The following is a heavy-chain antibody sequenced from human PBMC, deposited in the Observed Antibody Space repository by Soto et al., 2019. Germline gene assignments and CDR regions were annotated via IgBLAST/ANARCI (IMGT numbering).Heavy chain of an antibody. CDR2: ISYDGSNK. CDR3: ARERGSYHTAGMDV. CDR1: GFTFSSYA. D-gene: IGHD1-26*01. V-gene: IGHV3-30-3*01. Sequence: GGSLRLSCAASGFTFSSYAMHWVRQAPGKGLEWVAVISYDGSNKYYADSVKGRFTISRDNSKNTLYLQMNSLRAEDTAVYYCARERGSYHTAGMDVWGQGTTVTVSS. J-gene: IGHJ6*02.